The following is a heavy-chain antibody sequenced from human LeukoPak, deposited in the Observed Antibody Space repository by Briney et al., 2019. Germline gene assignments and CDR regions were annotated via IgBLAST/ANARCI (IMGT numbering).Heavy chain of an antibody. CDR2: ISSSSSYI. CDR1: GFTFSSYS. Sequence: GGSLRLSCAASGFTFSSYSMNWVRQAPGKGLEWVSSISSSSSYIYYADSVKGRFTIPRDNAKNSLYLRMNSLRAEDTAVYYCARGGIAAAGRFASRYWGQGTLVTVSS. V-gene: IGHV3-21*01. CDR3: ARGGIAAAGRFASRY. D-gene: IGHD6-13*01. J-gene: IGHJ4*02.